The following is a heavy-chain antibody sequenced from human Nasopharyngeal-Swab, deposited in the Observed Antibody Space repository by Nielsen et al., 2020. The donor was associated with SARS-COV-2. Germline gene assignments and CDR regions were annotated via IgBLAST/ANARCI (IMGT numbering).Heavy chain of an antibody. J-gene: IGHJ6*02. Sequence: GESLKISCVTSGFTFNMYSMHWVRQAPGKGLEWVSSISRCSNYIYYGDSVKGRFTISRDNTQKSLYLEMNSLRVEDTAAYYCARLGTESYHYYSLDVWGQGTTVTVSS. CDR2: ISRCSNYI. CDR3: ARLGTESYHYYSLDV. CDR1: GFTFNMYS. V-gene: IGHV3-21*01. D-gene: IGHD1-1*01.